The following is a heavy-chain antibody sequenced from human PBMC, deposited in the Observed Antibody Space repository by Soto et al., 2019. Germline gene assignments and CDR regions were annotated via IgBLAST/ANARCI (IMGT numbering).Heavy chain of an antibody. Sequence: QVQLVQSGAEVKKPGSSVKVSCKASGGTFSSYAISWVRQAPGQGLEWMGGIIPIFGTANYAQKFQGRVTITADESTSTAYMELSSLRSEDTAVYYCARDKTKDSSSSGYYNGMDVWGQGTTVTVSS. V-gene: IGHV1-69*01. J-gene: IGHJ6*02. CDR1: GGTFSSYA. CDR2: IIPIFGTA. CDR3: ARDKTKDSSSSGYYNGMDV. D-gene: IGHD6-6*01.